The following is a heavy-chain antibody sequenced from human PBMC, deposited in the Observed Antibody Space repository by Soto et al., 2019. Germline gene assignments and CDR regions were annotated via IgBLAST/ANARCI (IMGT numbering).Heavy chain of an antibody. J-gene: IGHJ4*02. Sequence: GGSLRLSCAASGFTFSNAWMTWVSQAPGRGLVWVGRIKSKTDGGTADYAAPVRGRFTISRDDSKDTLYLQMSSLKTEDTAVYYCTTDAYYDTSGYWFWGQGTPVTVSS. D-gene: IGHD3-22*01. CDR3: TTDAYYDTSGYWF. CDR1: GFTFSNAW. V-gene: IGHV3-15*01. CDR2: IKSKTDGGTA.